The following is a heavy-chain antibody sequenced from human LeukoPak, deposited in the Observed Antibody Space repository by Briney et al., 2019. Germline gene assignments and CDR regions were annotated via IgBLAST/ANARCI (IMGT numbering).Heavy chain of an antibody. J-gene: IGHJ4*02. Sequence: PSETLSLTCTVSGGSISSYYWSWIRQPPGKGLEWVGYIYYSGSTYYNPSLKSRVTISVDTSKNQFSLKLSSVTAADTAVYYCARDGGYSGYDYQFDYWGQGTLVTVSS. V-gene: IGHV4-59*12. CDR2: IYYSGST. CDR3: ARDGGYSGYDYQFDY. CDR1: GGSISSYY. D-gene: IGHD5-12*01.